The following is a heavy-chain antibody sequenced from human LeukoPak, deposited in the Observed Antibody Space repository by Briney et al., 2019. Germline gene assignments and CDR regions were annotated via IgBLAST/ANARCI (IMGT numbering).Heavy chain of an antibody. Sequence: ASVKVSCKVSGYTLTELSMHWVRQAPGQGLEWMGIINPSGGSTSYAQKFQGRVTMTRDTSTSTAYMELSSLRSEDTAVYYCAILYGSFAPWGQGTLVTVSS. D-gene: IGHD4-17*01. CDR1: GYTLTELS. J-gene: IGHJ5*02. CDR3: AILYGSFAP. CDR2: INPSGGST. V-gene: IGHV1-46*01.